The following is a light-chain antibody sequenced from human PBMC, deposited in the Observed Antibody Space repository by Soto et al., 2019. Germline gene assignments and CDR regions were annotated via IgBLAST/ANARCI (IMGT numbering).Light chain of an antibody. CDR2: DTS. CDR3: QQRSIWPST. CDR1: QYINTR. J-gene: IGKJ4*01. V-gene: IGKV3-11*01. Sequence: EIVLTQSPATLSSFPGDRVTLSCRASQYINTRLAWYQHRPGQAPRLLIHDTSARATGVPARFSGSGSGTDFILTISSLEPEDFGVYYCQQRSIWPSTFGGGTRVEI.